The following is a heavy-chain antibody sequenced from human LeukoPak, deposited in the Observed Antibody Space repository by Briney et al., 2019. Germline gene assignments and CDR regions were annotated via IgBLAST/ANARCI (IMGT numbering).Heavy chain of an antibody. D-gene: IGHD3-10*01. CDR2: IYYSGST. J-gene: IGHJ4*02. V-gene: IGHV4-39*07. Sequence: SETLSLTCTVSGGSISSSSYYWGWIRQPPGKGLEWIGSIYYSGSTYYNPSLKSRVTISVDTSKNQFSLKLSSVTAADTAVYYCARTYYYGSGSYGGNYFDYWGQGTLVTVSP. CDR1: GGSISSSSYY. CDR3: ARTYYYGSGSYGGNYFDY.